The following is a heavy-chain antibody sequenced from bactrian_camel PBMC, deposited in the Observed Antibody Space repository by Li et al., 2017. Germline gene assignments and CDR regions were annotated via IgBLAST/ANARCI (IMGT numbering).Heavy chain of an antibody. Sequence: VQLVESGGGSVQAGGSLRLSCAASGYTCKAWFRQVPGKEREGVAAIGSDDSTTIADSVKGRFTISQDSAKNVLYLQMNNLKPEDTAVYFCTAVSGYWGQGTQVTVS. CDR3: TAVSGY. CDR1: GYTCK. J-gene: IGHJ6*01. CDR2: IGSDDST. V-gene: IGHV3S53*01.